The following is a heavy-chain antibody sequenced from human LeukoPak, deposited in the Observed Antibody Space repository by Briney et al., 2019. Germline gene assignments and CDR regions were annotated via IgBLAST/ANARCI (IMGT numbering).Heavy chain of an antibody. CDR1: GVSIKTNSDY. D-gene: IGHD2-2*02. V-gene: IGHV4-39*07. Sequence: SETLSLTCTVSGVSIKTNSDYWGWLRQPPGKGLEWIGSIYHVGGTYYNPSLKSRVTISVDTSKNQFSLKLSSVTAADTAVYYCASATTVVPAAIRGYYMDVWGKGTTVTVSS. J-gene: IGHJ6*03. CDR3: ASATTVVPAAIRGYYMDV. CDR2: IYHVGGT.